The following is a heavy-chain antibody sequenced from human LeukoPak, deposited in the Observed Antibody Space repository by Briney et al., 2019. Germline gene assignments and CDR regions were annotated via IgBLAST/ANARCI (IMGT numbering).Heavy chain of an antibody. J-gene: IGHJ6*02. V-gene: IGHV3-7*02. D-gene: IGHD1-26*01. Sequence: GGSLRLSCAASGFTFSSYWMDWVRRAPGKGLEWVANIKHDGSEQYYVDSVKGRFTISRDNAKNSLYLQMNSLRVEDTAVYYCAAGATRYEDVWGQGTTVTVSS. CDR1: GFTFSSYW. CDR3: AAGATRYEDV. CDR2: IKHDGSEQ.